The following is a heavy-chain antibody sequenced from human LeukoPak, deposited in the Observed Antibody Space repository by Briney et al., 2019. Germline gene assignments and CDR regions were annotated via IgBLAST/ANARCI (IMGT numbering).Heavy chain of an antibody. D-gene: IGHD6-19*01. CDR2: IRYDGSSK. Sequence: GGSLILSCAASGFTFSSYGMHWVRQAPGKGLEWVAFIRYDGSSKYYADSVKGRFTISRDNSKNTLYLQMNSLRAEDTAVYYCARDHMSVAGTAGVFDYWGQGTLVTVSS. CDR1: GFTFSSYG. V-gene: IGHV3-30*02. CDR3: ARDHMSVAGTAGVFDY. J-gene: IGHJ4*02.